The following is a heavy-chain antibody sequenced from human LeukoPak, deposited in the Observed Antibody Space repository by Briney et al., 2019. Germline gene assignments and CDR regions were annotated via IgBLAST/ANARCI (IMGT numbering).Heavy chain of an antibody. D-gene: IGHD5-24*01. CDR2: INPNSGGT. Sequence: ASVKVSCKASGYTFSVYYMHWVRQAPGQGLEWMGWINPNSGGTNYAQKFQGRVTMTRDTSISTVYMELSRLRSDDTAVYYCARGNGWALANNWFDPWGQGTLVTVSS. CDR3: ARGNGWALANNWFDP. J-gene: IGHJ5*02. V-gene: IGHV1-2*02. CDR1: GYTFSVYY.